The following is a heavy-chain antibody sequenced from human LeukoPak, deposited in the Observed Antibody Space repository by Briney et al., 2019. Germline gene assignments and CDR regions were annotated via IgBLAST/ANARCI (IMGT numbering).Heavy chain of an antibody. CDR2: ISGSGGST. J-gene: IGHJ4*02. CDR1: GFTLSSYA. V-gene: IGHV3-23*01. CDR3: AKALRLGELSFSY. D-gene: IGHD3-16*02. Sequence: GGPLRLSCAASGFTLSSYALSWVGQAPGKGLEWVSAISGSGGSTYYADSVKGRFTISRDNSKNTLYLQMNSLRAEDTAVYYCAKALRLGELSFSYWGQGTLVTVSS.